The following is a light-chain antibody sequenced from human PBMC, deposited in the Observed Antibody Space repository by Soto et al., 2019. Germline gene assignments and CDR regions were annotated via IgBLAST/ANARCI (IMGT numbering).Light chain of an antibody. Sequence: MTQSPDSLAASLGERASINCRSSRSVIVTSNNKNSLAWYQQKPGKAPKLVIYAASSLQSGVPSRFSGSGAGTACTLSISSLQPEDFQTYYCLQDYDYPWAFRQGTKVDNK. CDR3: LQDYDYPWA. V-gene: IGKV1-6*01. CDR2: AAS. CDR1: RSVIVTSNNKNS. J-gene: IGKJ1*01.